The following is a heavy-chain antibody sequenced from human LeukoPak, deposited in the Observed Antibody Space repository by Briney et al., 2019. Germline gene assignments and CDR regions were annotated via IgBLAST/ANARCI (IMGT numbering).Heavy chain of an antibody. D-gene: IGHD3-9*01. Sequence: GGSLRLSCAASGFTFSSYAMSWVRQTPGKGLEWVSAISGSGGSTYYADSVKGRFTISRDNSKNTLYLQMNSLRAEDTAVYYCAKVPYYDILTGLLFDYWGQGTPVTVSS. CDR2: ISGSGGST. J-gene: IGHJ4*02. CDR3: AKVPYYDILTGLLFDY. V-gene: IGHV3-23*01. CDR1: GFTFSSYA.